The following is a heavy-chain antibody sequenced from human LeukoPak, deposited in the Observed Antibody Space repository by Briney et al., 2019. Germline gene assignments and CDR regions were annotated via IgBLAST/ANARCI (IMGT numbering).Heavy chain of an antibody. V-gene: IGHV3-7*01. CDR2: INQDASEI. Sequence: GGSLRLSCAASGFTFSTYWMNWYRQAPGKGLEWVGNINQDASEINYVDSVRGRFTISRDNAKNYLHLQMNSLRAEDTAVYYCATDRDNSDWQKLFDSWGQGTLVTVSS. J-gene: IGHJ4*02. D-gene: IGHD2-21*02. CDR1: GFTFSTYW. CDR3: ATDRDNSDWQKLFDS.